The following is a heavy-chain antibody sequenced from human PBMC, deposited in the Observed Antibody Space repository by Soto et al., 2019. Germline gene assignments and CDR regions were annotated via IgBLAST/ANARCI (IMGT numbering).Heavy chain of an antibody. CDR2: IYYSGST. V-gene: IGHV4-59*01. CDR1: GGSISSYY. J-gene: IGHJ5*02. D-gene: IGHD6-19*01. CDR3: ARDAGGWYGNNWFDP. Sequence: SETLSLTCTVSGGSISSYYWSWIRQPPGKGLEWIGYIYYSGSTNYNPSLKSRVTISVDTSKNQFSLKLSSVTAADTAVYYCARDAGGWYGNNWFDPWGQGTLVTVS.